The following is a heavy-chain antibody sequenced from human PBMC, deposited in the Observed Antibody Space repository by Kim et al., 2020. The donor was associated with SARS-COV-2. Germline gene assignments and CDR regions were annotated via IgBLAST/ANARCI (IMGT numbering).Heavy chain of an antibody. CDR1: GGSISSYY. D-gene: IGHD3-10*01. CDR2: IYYSGST. CDR3: ARDLWFGEFGAFDI. J-gene: IGHJ3*02. V-gene: IGHV4-59*01. Sequence: SETLSLTCTVSGGSISSYYWSWIRQPPGKGLEWIGYIYYSGSTNYNPSLKSRVTISVDTSKNQFSLKLSSVTAADTAVYYCARDLWFGEFGAFDIWGQGTMVTVSS.